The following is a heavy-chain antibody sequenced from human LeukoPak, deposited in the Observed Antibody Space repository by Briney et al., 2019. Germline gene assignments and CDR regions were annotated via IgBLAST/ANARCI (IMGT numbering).Heavy chain of an antibody. V-gene: IGHV1-18*01. Sequence: ASVKVSCKAPGYTFTSYGITWLRQAPGQGLEWMGWISAYNGNTNYAQKVQGRVTMTTDTSTSTAYMELRSLRSDDTAVYYCARGGYDYLWGSSPDAFDIWGQGTMVTVSS. CDR1: GYTFTSYG. CDR2: ISAYNGNT. D-gene: IGHD3-16*01. J-gene: IGHJ3*02. CDR3: ARGGYDYLWGSSPDAFDI.